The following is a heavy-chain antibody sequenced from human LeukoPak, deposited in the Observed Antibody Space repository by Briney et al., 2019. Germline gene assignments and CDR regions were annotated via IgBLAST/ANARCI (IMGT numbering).Heavy chain of an antibody. Sequence: SETLSLTCAVSGGSISSYYWSWIRQPPGKGLEWIGYIFYTGSTNYNPSLKSRVTISVDRSKNQFTLKLSSVTAADTAVYYCARESLYYDFWSGLFDYWGQGTLVTVSS. J-gene: IGHJ4*02. D-gene: IGHD3-3*01. CDR2: IFYTGST. CDR1: GGSISSYY. V-gene: IGHV4-59*12. CDR3: ARESLYYDFWSGLFDY.